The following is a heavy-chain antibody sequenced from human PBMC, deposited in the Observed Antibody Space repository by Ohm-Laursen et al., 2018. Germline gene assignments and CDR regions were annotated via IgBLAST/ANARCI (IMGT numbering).Heavy chain of an antibody. CDR3: ARGGKRGGYYYYYGMDV. Sequence: SETLSLTCTVSGESISGYYWNWIRLPAGKGLEWIGRIYSSGNTIYNLSLKSRVTMSVDTSKNQFSLKLRSVTAADTAVYYCARGGKRGGYYYYYGMDVWGQGTTVTVPS. CDR1: GESISGYY. V-gene: IGHV4-4*07. CDR2: IYSSGNT. J-gene: IGHJ6*02. D-gene: IGHD1-14*01.